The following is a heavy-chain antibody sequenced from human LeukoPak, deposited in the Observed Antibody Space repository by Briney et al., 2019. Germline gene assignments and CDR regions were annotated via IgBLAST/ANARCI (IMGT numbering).Heavy chain of an antibody. Sequence: SETLSLTCTVSGGSISSSSYYWGWIRQPPGKGLEWIGSIYYSGSTYYNPSLKSRVTISVDTSKNQFSLKLSSVTAADTAVYYCARYNCSGGSCYLDYWGQGTLVTVSS. CDR1: GGSISSSSYY. D-gene: IGHD2-15*01. J-gene: IGHJ4*02. V-gene: IGHV4-39*07. CDR3: ARYNCSGGSCYLDY. CDR2: IYYSGST.